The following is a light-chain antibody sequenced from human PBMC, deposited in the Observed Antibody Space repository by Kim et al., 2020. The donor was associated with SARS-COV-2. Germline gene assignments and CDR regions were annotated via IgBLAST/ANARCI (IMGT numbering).Light chain of an antibody. V-gene: IGLV3-19*01. Sequence: SYELTQDPAVSVALGQTVRLTCQGDSLRNYYATWYQQRPGQAPVLVLYGKYNRPSGIPDRFSGSASGNTASLTITGAQAEDEADYYCNSRDSRGDRVVFG. CDR1: SLRNYY. CDR2: GKY. J-gene: IGLJ3*02. CDR3: NSRDSRGDRVV.